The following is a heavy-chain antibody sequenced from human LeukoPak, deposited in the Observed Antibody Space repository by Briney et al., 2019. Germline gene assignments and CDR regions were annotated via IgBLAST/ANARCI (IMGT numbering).Heavy chain of an antibody. CDR1: GGSFSGYY. V-gene: IGHV4-34*01. CDR3: ARGYCSSTSCWYYFDY. D-gene: IGHD2-2*01. Sequence: SETLSLTCAVYGGSFSGYYWSLIRHPPWKGLEWIGEINHSGSTNYNPSLKSRVTISVDTSKNQFSLKLSSVTAADTAVYHCARGYCSSTSCWYYFDYWGQGTLVTVSS. J-gene: IGHJ4*02. CDR2: INHSGST.